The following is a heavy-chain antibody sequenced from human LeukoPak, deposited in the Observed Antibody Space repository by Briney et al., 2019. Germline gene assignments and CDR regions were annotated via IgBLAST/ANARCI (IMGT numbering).Heavy chain of an antibody. Sequence: GGSLRLTCAASGFTVSSNYMSWVRQAPGKGLEWVSVIYSGGSTYYADSVKGRFTISRDNSKNTLYLQMNSLRAEDTAVYYCARGGIVVYMDVWGKGTTVTISS. CDR3: ARGGIVVYMDV. CDR2: IYSGGST. J-gene: IGHJ6*03. D-gene: IGHD6-19*01. CDR1: GFTVSSNY. V-gene: IGHV3-66*01.